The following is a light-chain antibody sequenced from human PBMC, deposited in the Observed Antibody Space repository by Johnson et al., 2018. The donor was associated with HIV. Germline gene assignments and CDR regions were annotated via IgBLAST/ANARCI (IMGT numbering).Light chain of an antibody. CDR1: SSNIGNNY. CDR3: RTWASSLSAYA. Sequence: QSVLTQPPSVSAAPGQKVTISCSGSSSNIGNNYVSWYQQLPGTAPKLLIYDNNKRPSGIPDRFSGSKSGTSATLGITGLQTGDEADYYCRTWASSLSAYAFGTGTKFAVL. J-gene: IGLJ1*01. CDR2: DNN. V-gene: IGLV1-51*01.